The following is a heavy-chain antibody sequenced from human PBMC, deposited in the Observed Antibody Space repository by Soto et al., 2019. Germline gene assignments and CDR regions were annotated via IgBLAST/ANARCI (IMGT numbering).Heavy chain of an antibody. D-gene: IGHD2-8*01. Sequence: ASVKVSCKASGGTFSSYAISWVRQAPGQGLEWMGGIIPIFGTANYAQKFQGRVTITADESTSTAYMELSSLRSEDTAVYYCAREERSCTNRLCLAGDNWFDPWGHGTLLTVSS. CDR1: GGTFSSYA. CDR2: IIPIFGTA. V-gene: IGHV1-69*13. J-gene: IGHJ5*02. CDR3: AREERSCTNRLCLAGDNWFDP.